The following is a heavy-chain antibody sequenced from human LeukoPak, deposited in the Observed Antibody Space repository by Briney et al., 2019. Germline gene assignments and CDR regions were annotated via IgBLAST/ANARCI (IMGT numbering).Heavy chain of an antibody. V-gene: IGHV4-59*01. J-gene: IGHJ4*02. D-gene: IGHD4/OR15-4a*01. CDR3: ARGGTQLTFPV. CDR1: GGPISSYY. Sequence: SETLSLTCTVSGGPISSYYWSWIRQPPGKGLEWIGYIYYSGSANYNPSLKSRVTISVDTSKNQFSLKLASVSAADTAVYYCARGGTQLTFPVWGQGTLVTVSS. CDR2: IYYSGSA.